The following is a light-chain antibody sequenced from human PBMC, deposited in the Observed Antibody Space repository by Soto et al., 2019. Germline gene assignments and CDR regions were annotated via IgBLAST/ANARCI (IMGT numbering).Light chain of an antibody. CDR1: EDISNY. J-gene: IGKJ2*01. CDR2: AAS. V-gene: IGKV1-27*01. Sequence: DIQMTQSPSSLSASVGDRVTITCRASEDISNYLAWYQQKPVKVPKLLIYAASTLQSVVPSRFSGSGSGTDLTLTITSLQPEDVATYYCQKYNSAPYTFGQGTKLQMK. CDR3: QKYNSAPYT.